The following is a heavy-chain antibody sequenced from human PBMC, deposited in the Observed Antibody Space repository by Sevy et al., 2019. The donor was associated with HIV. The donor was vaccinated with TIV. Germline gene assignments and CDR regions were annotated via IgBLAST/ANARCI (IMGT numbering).Heavy chain of an antibody. J-gene: IGHJ4*02. CDR2: IYHTGNT. D-gene: IGHD4-17*01. Sequence: SETLSLTCAVSGGSISSGGYSWNWIRQPPGKGLEWIGYIYHTGNTYYNPSLKSQVTISVDRSNNQFSLKLNSVTAADTAVYYCARAAARMTTVTHFDYWGQGTLVTVSS. CDR1: GGSISSGGYS. CDR3: ARAAARMTTVTHFDY. V-gene: IGHV4-30-2*01.